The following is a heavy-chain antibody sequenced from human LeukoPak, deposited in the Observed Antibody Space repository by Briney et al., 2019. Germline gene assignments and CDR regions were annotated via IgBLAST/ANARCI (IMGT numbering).Heavy chain of an antibody. J-gene: IGHJ4*02. CDR1: GFTFSDTW. CDR3: ARDPGSGYEEHFDY. CDR2: ISSSGSSI. D-gene: IGHD5-12*01. Sequence: GGSLRLSCAASGFTFSDTWMHWVRQAPGKGLEWVSYISSSGSSIYYADSVKGRFTISRDNAKDSLYLQMSSLRAEDTAVYYCARDPGSGYEEHFDYWGQGTLVTVSS. V-gene: IGHV3-11*01.